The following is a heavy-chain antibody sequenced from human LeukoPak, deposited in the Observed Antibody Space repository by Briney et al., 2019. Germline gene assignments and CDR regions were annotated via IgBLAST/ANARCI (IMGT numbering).Heavy chain of an antibody. Sequence: GASVKVSCKASGYTFTSYDINWVRQATEQGLEWMGWMNPNSGNTGYAQKFQDRVTMTRNTSISTAYMELSSLRSEDTAVYYCARTGRAYYYGSGSYWWFDPWGQGTLVTVSS. CDR1: GYTFTSYD. CDR2: MNPNSGNT. D-gene: IGHD3-10*01. J-gene: IGHJ5*02. V-gene: IGHV1-8*01. CDR3: ARTGRAYYYGSGSYWWFDP.